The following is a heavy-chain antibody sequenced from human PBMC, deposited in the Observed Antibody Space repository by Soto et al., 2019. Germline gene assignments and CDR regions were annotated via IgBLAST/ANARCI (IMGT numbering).Heavy chain of an antibody. CDR2: IYPDDSDT. J-gene: IGHJ5*02. CDR3: ARHPRMGSSWSLEFDP. CDR1: GFTFTTSW. D-gene: IGHD6-13*01. Sequence: GESLKISCKGSGFTFTTSWIGWVRQMPGKGLEWLGNIYPDDSDTRYSPSFEGQVTISVDNSISTAYLHLSSLKASDTAIYYCARHPRMGSSWSLEFDPWAQGTLVTVSS. V-gene: IGHV5-51*01.